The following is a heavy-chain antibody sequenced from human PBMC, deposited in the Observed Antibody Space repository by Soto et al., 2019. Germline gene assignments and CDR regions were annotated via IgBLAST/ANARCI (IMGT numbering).Heavy chain of an antibody. V-gene: IGHV3-48*02. CDR2: ITSDTKTI. CDR1: GFTFSVYS. J-gene: IGHJ4*02. CDR3: ARSVEGDFDY. D-gene: IGHD6-19*01. Sequence: EVQLVESGGDLVQRGGSLRLSCVASGFTFSVYSMNWVRQAPGKGLEWFSYITSDTKTIKYADSVKGRFTISRDNAKNSVYLQMNSLGDEDTAVYYCARSVEGDFDYWGQGTVVTVSS.